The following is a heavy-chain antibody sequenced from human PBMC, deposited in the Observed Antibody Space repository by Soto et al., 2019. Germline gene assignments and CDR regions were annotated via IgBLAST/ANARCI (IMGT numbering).Heavy chain of an antibody. CDR1: GGSISSSSYY. Sequence: SETLSLTCTVSGGSISSSSYYWGWIRQPPGKGLERIGSIYYSGSTYYNPSLKSRVTISVDTSKNQFSLKLSSVTAADTAVYYCVRLDGDFWSGYYLNWFDPWRPGTLVPVSS. V-gene: IGHV4-39*01. CDR2: IYYSGST. D-gene: IGHD3-3*01. J-gene: IGHJ5*02. CDR3: VRLDGDFWSGYYLNWFDP.